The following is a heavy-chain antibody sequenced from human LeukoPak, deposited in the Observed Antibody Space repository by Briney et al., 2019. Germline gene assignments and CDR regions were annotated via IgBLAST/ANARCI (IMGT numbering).Heavy chain of an antibody. D-gene: IGHD3-22*01. CDR1: GFTFSSYA. CDR3: AKVRYDSSGYQSPYFDY. J-gene: IGHJ4*02. Sequence: GGSLRLSCAASGFTFSSYAMSWVRQAPGKGLEWVSVISGSGGSTYYADSVKGRFTISRDNSKNTLYLQMNSLRAEDTAVYHCAKVRYDSSGYQSPYFDYWGQGILVTVSS. CDR2: ISGSGGST. V-gene: IGHV3-23*01.